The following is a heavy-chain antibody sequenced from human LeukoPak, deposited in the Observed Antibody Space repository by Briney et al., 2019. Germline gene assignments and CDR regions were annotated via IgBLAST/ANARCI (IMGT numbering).Heavy chain of an antibody. Sequence: EASVKVSCKASGYTFTSYGISWVRQAPGQGLAWMGWISAYNGNTNYAQKLQGRVTMTTDTSTSTAYMELRSLRSDDTAVYYCARDRAPRYCSGGSCYTDAFDIWGQGTMVTVSS. CDR2: ISAYNGNT. J-gene: IGHJ3*02. D-gene: IGHD2-15*01. CDR3: ARDRAPRYCSGGSCYTDAFDI. CDR1: GYTFTSYG. V-gene: IGHV1-18*01.